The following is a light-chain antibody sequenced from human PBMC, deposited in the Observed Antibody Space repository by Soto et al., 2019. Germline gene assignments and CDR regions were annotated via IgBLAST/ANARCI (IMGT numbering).Light chain of an antibody. CDR3: QQYGSSRRT. CDR2: GAS. Sequence: EIVLTQSPGTMSLSPGERATLSCRASQSVTSYYLAWYQQTPGQAPRLLIYGASSRATGIPDRFSGSGSGTDFTLTISRLEPEDFAVYYCQQYGSSRRTFGQGTKVDIK. CDR1: QSVTSYY. V-gene: IGKV3-20*01. J-gene: IGKJ1*01.